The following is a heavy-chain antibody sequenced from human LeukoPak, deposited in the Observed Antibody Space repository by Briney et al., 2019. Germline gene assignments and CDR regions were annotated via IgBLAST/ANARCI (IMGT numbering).Heavy chain of an antibody. D-gene: IGHD5/OR15-5a*01. CDR2: ISYDGSNK. Sequence: GRSLRLSCAASGFTFSSYAMHWVRQAPGKGLEWVAVISYDGSNKYYADSVKGRFTISRDNSKNTLYLQMDSLRAEDTAVYYCASSLGESDAFDIWGQGTTVTVSS. V-gene: IGHV3-30-3*01. CDR3: ASSLGESDAFDI. J-gene: IGHJ3*02. CDR1: GFTFSSYA.